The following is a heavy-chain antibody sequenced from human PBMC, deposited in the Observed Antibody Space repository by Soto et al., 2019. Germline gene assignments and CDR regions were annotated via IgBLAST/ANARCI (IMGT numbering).Heavy chain of an antibody. Sequence: SLRLSCSPSGFTLSSYDMNWVRQSPWKRLEWVSYISSRGSTIYYADSVNGRFTISRDNAKNSLYLQMTSLRAEDTAVCYCARDGDTAAIHDLLDFWGQGFLVTVSS. CDR3: ARDGDTAAIHDLLDF. V-gene: IGHV3-48*03. J-gene: IGHJ4*01. CDR2: ISSRGSTI. D-gene: IGHD2-2*02. CDR1: GFTLSSYD.